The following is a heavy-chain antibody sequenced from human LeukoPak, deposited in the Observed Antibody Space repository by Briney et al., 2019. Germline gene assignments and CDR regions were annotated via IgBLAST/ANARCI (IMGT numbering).Heavy chain of an antibody. V-gene: IGHV1-3*01. J-gene: IGHJ4*02. CDR3: ARGRYDYVWGSPVGGPLYYFDY. Sequence: ASVKVSCKASGYTFTSYAMHWVRQAPGQRLEWMGWINAGNGNTKYSQKFQGRVTITRDTSASTAYMQLSSVISEDTAVYYCARGRYDYVWGSPVGGPLYYFDYWGQGTLVTVSS. CDR2: INAGNGNT. D-gene: IGHD3-16*01. CDR1: GYTFTSYA.